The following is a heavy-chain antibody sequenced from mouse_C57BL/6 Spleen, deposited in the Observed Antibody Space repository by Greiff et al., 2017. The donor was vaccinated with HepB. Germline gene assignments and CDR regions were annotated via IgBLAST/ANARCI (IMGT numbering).Heavy chain of an antibody. V-gene: IGHV1-54*01. D-gene: IGHD4-1*02. J-gene: IGHJ4*01. CDR3: ARQLGSAMDY. CDR1: GYAFTNYL. CDR2: INPGSGGT. Sequence: QVQLQQSGAELVRPGTSVKVSCKASGYAFTNYLIEWVKQRPGQGLEWIGVINPGSGGTNYNEKFKGKATLTADKSSSTAYMQLSSLTSEDSAVYFCARQLGSAMDYWGQGTSVTVSS.